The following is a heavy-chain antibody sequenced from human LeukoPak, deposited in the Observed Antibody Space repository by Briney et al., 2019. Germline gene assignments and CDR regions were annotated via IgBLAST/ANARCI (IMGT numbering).Heavy chain of an antibody. V-gene: IGHV3-30*02. Sequence: GSLRLSCAASGFTFNNFGMHWVRQAPGKGLEWVSFIGYEGVHKYYADSVKGRFTISKDNSKATLYLQMNGLRPEDTAVYYCAKDLHGGYSSDHWGQGTLVTVFS. J-gene: IGHJ4*02. D-gene: IGHD4-23*01. CDR2: IGYEGVHK. CDR1: GFTFNNFG. CDR3: AKDLHGGYSSDH.